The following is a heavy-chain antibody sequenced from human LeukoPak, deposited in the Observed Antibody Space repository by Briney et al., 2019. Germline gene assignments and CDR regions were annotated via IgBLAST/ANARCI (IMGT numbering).Heavy chain of an antibody. CDR2: INYSGST. V-gene: IGHV4-59*01. Sequence: SETLSPTCTVSGASTRSYYWNWLRQSPGKGLEWIGYINYSGSTNYNPSLKSRATISMDTSKHHFSLKLNSVTAADTAVYYCARDTRSYDNSGYYFFDFWGQGTLVTVSS. J-gene: IGHJ4*02. D-gene: IGHD3-22*01. CDR3: ARDTRSYDNSGYYFFDF. CDR1: GASTRSYY.